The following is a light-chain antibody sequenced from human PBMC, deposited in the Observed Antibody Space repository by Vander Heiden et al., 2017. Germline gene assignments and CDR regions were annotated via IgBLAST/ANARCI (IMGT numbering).Light chain of an antibody. V-gene: IGKV3-20*01. CDR2: GAS. CDR1: QSVSSSY. Sequence: EIVLTQSPGTLSLSPGERATLSCRASQSVSSSYLAWYQQKPGQAPRLLIYGASSRATGIPDRLSRSGSGTDFTLTIRSLEPEDFTVYYSQEYGSSRFTFGHGTKVDIK. CDR3: QEYGSSRFT. J-gene: IGKJ3*01.